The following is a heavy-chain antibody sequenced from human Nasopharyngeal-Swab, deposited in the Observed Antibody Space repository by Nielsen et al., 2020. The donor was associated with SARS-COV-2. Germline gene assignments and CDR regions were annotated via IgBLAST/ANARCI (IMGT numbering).Heavy chain of an antibody. V-gene: IGHV4-59*01. Sequence: GSLRLSCTVSGDSISGSYWSWIRQPPGKGLEWIGYISYSGSSHYNPSLKSRVTMSIDMSQNQFSLKLRSVTAADTAVYYCARVGYQLLPCYYYYMDVWANGTTVTVSS. D-gene: IGHD2-2*01. CDR2: ISYSGSS. J-gene: IGHJ6*03. CDR3: ARVGYQLLPCYYYYMDV. CDR1: GDSISGSY.